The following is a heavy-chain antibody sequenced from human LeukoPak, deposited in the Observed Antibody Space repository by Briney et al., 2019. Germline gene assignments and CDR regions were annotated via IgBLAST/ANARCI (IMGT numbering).Heavy chain of an antibody. CDR3: ARGLGIAAAGTVRLDY. J-gene: IGHJ4*02. V-gene: IGHV1-8*01. CDR2: MNPNSGNT. CDR1: GYTFTSYD. Sequence: ASVKVSCKASGYTFTSYDINWVRQATGQGLEWMGWMNPNSGNTGYAQKFQGRATMTRNTSISTAYMDLGSLRSEDTAVYYCARGLGIAAAGTVRLDYWGQGNLVTVSS. D-gene: IGHD6-13*01.